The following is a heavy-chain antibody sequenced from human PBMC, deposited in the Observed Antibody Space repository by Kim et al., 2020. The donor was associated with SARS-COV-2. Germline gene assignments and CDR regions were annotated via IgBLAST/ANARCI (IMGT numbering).Heavy chain of an antibody. Sequence: SETLSLTCTVSGGSISSYYWSWIRQPPGKGLEWIGYIYYSGSTNYNPSLKSRVTISVDTSKNQFSLKLSSVTAADTAVYYCARDALRGSGYPGPDFYYYYYGMDVWGQGTTVTVSS. CDR1: GGSISSYY. CDR3: ARDALRGSGYPGPDFYYYYYGMDV. D-gene: IGHD3-22*01. V-gene: IGHV4-59*13. CDR2: IYYSGST. J-gene: IGHJ6*02.